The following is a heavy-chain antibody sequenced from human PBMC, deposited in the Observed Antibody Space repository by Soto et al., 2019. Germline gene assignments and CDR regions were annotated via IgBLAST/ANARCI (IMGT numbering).Heavy chain of an antibody. D-gene: IGHD4-17*01. CDR1: GYSFTDYY. Sequence: ASVKVSCKASGYSFTDYYMHWIRQAPGQGLEWMGWIAPHRDGTEFAQKFQGRITLTGDTSTSTAYMELKGLTSADTAVYFCARGPYGDNAFDIWGQGTVVTVSS. CDR2: IAPHRDGT. J-gene: IGHJ3*02. V-gene: IGHV1-2*02. CDR3: ARGPYGDNAFDI.